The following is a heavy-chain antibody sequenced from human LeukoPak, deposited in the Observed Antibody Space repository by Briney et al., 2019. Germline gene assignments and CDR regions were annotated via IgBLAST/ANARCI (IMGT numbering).Heavy chain of an antibody. CDR2: IIPIFGTA. Sequence: SVKVSCKASGGTFSSYAISWVRQAPGQGLEWMGGIIPIFGTANYAQKFQGRVTITADESTSTAYMELSSLRSEDTAVYYCARPRGPTVTTRFDYWGQGTLVTVSS. J-gene: IGHJ4*02. V-gene: IGHV1-69*13. CDR1: GGTFSSYA. D-gene: IGHD4-17*01. CDR3: ARPRGPTVTTRFDY.